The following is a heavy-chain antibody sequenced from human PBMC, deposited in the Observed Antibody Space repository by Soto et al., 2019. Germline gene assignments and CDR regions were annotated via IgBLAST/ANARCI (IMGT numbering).Heavy chain of an antibody. CDR3: AKDSALTPYCSGSICYFDY. CDR1: GFTFNRYA. J-gene: IGHJ4*02. V-gene: IGHV3-23*01. CDR2: ISGSGDST. Sequence: HPGGSLRLSCAASGFTFNRYAMSWVRQAPGKGLEWVSSISGSGDSTYYADSVKGRFTISGDNSKNTLYLQMNSLRAEDTAVYYCAKDSALTPYCSGSICYFDYWGQGTLVTVSS. D-gene: IGHD2-15*01.